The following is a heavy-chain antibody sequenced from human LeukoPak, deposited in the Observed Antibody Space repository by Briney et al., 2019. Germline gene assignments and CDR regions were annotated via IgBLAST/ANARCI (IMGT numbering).Heavy chain of an antibody. Sequence: SETLSLTCALSGYSISSGYYWGWTRQPPGKGLEWIGSIYHSGNTYYNPSLKSRVTISLGTSKNQFSLKLSSVTSADTAVYYCARVGASYVGNYYMDVWGKGTTVTVTS. D-gene: IGHD3-10*02. CDR2: IYHSGNT. CDR3: ARVGASYVGNYYMDV. CDR1: GYSISSGYY. J-gene: IGHJ6*03. V-gene: IGHV4-38-2*01.